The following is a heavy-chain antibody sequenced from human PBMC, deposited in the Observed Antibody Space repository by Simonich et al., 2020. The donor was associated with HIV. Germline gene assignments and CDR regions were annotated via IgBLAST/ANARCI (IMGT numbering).Heavy chain of an antibody. CDR1: GFTFDDYA. V-gene: IGHV3-9*03. CDR3: AKDRYSSSSGSFDY. D-gene: IGHD6-6*01. CDR2: ISWNSGSI. J-gene: IGHJ4*02. Sequence: EVQLVESGGGLVQPGRSLRLSCSASGFTFDDYAMHLVRQAPGNGLEWVSGISWNSGSIGYADSVKGRFTISRDNAKNSLYLQMNSLRAEDMALYYCAKDRYSSSSGSFDYWGQGTLVTVSS.